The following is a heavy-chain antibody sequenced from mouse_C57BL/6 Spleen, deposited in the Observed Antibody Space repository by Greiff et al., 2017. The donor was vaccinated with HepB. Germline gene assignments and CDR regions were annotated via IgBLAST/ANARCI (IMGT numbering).Heavy chain of an antibody. Sequence: QVQLKQSGPELVKPGASVKISCKASGYAFSSSWMNWVKQRPGKGLEWIGRIYPGDGDTNYNGKFKGKATLTADKSSSTAYMQLSSLTSEDSAVYFCARFEDGYYPHFDYWGQGTTLTVSS. V-gene: IGHV1-82*01. D-gene: IGHD2-3*01. CDR3: ARFEDGYYPHFDY. J-gene: IGHJ2*01. CDR2: IYPGDGDT. CDR1: GYAFSSSW.